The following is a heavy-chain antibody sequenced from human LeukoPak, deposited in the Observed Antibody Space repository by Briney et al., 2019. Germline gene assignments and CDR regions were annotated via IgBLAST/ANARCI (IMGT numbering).Heavy chain of an antibody. Sequence: SGTLSLTCAVSGGSISSSNWWSWVRQPPGKGLEWIGEIYHSGSTNYNPSLKSRVTISVDKSKNQFSLKLSSVTAADTAVYYRARHIGGRYYYYYMDVWGKGTTVTISS. CDR1: GGSISSSNW. V-gene: IGHV4-4*02. CDR2: IYHSGST. D-gene: IGHD2-21*01. CDR3: ARHIGGRYYYYYMDV. J-gene: IGHJ6*03.